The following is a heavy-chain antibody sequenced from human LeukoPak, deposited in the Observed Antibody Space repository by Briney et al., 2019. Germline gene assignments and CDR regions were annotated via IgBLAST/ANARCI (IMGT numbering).Heavy chain of an antibody. CDR2: INPISGGT. CDR3: ARDRAYDREFDS. CDR1: GYTFNDYY. J-gene: IGHJ4*02. V-gene: IGHV1-2*02. D-gene: IGHD3-3*01. Sequence: ASVKVSCKASGYTFNDYYMHWVRQAPGQGLEWVGWINPISGGTDYAQKFQGRVTMTRDTSIATAYMELSRLRSDDTAVYYCARDRAYDREFDSWGQGTLVTVSS.